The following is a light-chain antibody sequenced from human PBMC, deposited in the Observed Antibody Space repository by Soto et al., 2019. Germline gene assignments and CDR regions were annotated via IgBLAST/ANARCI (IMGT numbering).Light chain of an antibody. CDR1: QSVSYNY. Sequence: EIVLTQSPGTLSLFPGERATLSCRASQSVSYNYLAWHQQKPGQAPRLLIYGASIRDTGIPDRFSGSGSGTDFTLTISRLEPEDFAVYYCQVYGGSPKTFGQGTMVAIK. J-gene: IGKJ1*01. CDR3: QVYGGSPKT. CDR2: GAS. V-gene: IGKV3-20*01.